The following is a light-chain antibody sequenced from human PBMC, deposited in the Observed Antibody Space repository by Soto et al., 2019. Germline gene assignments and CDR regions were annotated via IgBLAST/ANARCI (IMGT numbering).Light chain of an antibody. Sequence: DIQMTQSPSSVSASVGDRVTITCRASQDISSWLAWYQQKPGKAPNLLIYAASILHTGVPSRFSGSGSGTDFTLTISSLQPEDFGTYYCQAATRIAITFGQGTRLDIK. J-gene: IGKJ5*01. CDR1: QDISSW. V-gene: IGKV1-12*01. CDR2: AAS. CDR3: QAATRIAIT.